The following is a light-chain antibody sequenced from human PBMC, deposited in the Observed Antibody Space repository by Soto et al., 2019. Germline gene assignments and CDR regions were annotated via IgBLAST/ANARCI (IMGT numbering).Light chain of an antibody. V-gene: IGLV2-8*01. CDR3: SSYAGSNNLV. CDR1: SSDVGGYHY. Sequence: QSVLTQPPSASGSTGQSVTISCTGTSSDVGGYHYVSWYQQHPGKAPKLMIYEVSKRPSGVPDRFSGYKSGITASLTVSGLQAEDEADYYCSSYAGSNNLVFGGGTKLTV. J-gene: IGLJ3*02. CDR2: EVS.